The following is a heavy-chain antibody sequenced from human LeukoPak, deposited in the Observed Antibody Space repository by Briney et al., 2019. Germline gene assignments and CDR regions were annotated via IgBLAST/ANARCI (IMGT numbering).Heavy chain of an antibody. CDR1: GFTFDDHA. Sequence: QTGGSLRLSCAASGFTFDDHAMHWVRQAPGKGLEWVSLISWDGIGTFYADSVKGRFTTSRDNSKNFLYLQMNSLRVDDTALYYCAKDRNYAAKSGELDSWGQGTLVTVSS. J-gene: IGHJ5*01. V-gene: IGHV3-43D*03. D-gene: IGHD4-23*01. CDR3: AKDRNYAAKSGELDS. CDR2: ISWDGIGT.